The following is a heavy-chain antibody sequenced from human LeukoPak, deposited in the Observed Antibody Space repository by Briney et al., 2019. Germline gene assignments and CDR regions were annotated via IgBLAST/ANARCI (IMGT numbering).Heavy chain of an antibody. CDR3: AKDGRITIFVAVCYFDY. D-gene: IGHD3-3*01. Sequence: GGSLRLSCAASGFTFSSYGMHWVRQAPGKGLEWVAFIRYDGSNKYYADSVKGRFTISRDNSKNTLYLQMNSLRAEDTAVYYCAKDGRITIFVAVCYFDYWGQGTQVTVSS. J-gene: IGHJ4*02. CDR2: IRYDGSNK. CDR1: GFTFSSYG. V-gene: IGHV3-30*02.